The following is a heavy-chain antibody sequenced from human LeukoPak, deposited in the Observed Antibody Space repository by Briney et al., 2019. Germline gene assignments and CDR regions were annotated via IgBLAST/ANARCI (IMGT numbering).Heavy chain of an antibody. V-gene: IGHV3-30*02. CDR2: IRYDGSNK. CDR1: GFTFSSYG. CDR3: AKEPVEYSSPNYYYYYMDV. Sequence: PGGSLRLSCAASGFTFSSYGMHWVRQAPGKGLEWVSFIRYDGSNKYYADSVKGRFTISRDNSKNTLYLQMNSLRAEDTAVYYCAKEPVEYSSPNYYYYYMDVWGKGTTVTVSS. J-gene: IGHJ6*03. D-gene: IGHD6-6*01.